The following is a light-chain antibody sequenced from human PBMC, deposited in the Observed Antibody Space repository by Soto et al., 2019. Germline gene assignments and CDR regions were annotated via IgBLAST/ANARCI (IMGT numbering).Light chain of an antibody. V-gene: IGLV4-69*01. Sequence: QLVLTQSPSASDSLGASVKLTCTLSSGHSNYAIAWHQQQPEKGPRYLMKLNSDGSHRKGDGIPDRFSGSSSGAERYLTISSLQSEDEADYYCQTWGTGIRVFGTGPKPTVL. CDR2: LNSDGSH. J-gene: IGLJ1*01. CDR1: SGHSNYA. CDR3: QTWGTGIRV.